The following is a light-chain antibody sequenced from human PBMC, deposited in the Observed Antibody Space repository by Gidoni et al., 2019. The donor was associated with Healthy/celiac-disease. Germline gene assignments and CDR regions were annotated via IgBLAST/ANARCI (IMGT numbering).Light chain of an antibody. CDR2: EGS. Sequence: QSALTQPASVSWSPGQSITISCTGTSSDVGSYNLVSWYQQHPGKAPKLMIYEGSKRPSGVSNRFSGYKSGNTASLTISGLQAEDEADYYCCSYAGSRVFGGGTKLTVL. V-gene: IGLV2-23*01. CDR1: SSDVGSYNL. J-gene: IGLJ3*02. CDR3: CSYAGSRV.